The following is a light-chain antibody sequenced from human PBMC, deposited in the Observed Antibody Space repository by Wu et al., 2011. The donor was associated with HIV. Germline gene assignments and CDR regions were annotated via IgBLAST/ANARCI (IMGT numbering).Light chain of an antibody. CDR1: QSVTSNY. CDR2: DAS. CDR3: QKYDSVPWT. Sequence: EIVLTQSPGTLSLSPGERATLSCRASQSVTSNYLAWYQQKPGQAPSLLIYDASNRATGVPARFSGSGSGTSFTLTINSLQPEDAATYYCQKYDSVPWTFGQGTRVEI. J-gene: IGKJ1*01. V-gene: IGKV3-20*01.